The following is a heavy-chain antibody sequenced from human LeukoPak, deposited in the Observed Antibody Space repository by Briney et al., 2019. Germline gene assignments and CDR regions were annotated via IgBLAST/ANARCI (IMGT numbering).Heavy chain of an antibody. CDR2: IYYSGST. D-gene: IGHD2-2*01. CDR1: GGSISSSTYY. V-gene: IGHV4-39*07. Sequence: SETLSLTCTVSGGSISSSTYYWGWIRQPPGKGLEWIGSIYYSGSTNYNPSLKSRVTISVDTSKNQFSLKLSSVTAADTAVYYCARGGYYQAFDYWGQGTLVTVSS. J-gene: IGHJ4*02. CDR3: ARGGYYQAFDY.